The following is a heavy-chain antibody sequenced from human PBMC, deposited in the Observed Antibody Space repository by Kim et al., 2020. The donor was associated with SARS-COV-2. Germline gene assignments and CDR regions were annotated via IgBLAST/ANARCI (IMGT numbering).Heavy chain of an antibody. J-gene: IGHJ4*02. CDR3: ARDIAAATTTGWSGGY. CDR1: GYTFTSYY. Sequence: ASVKVSCKASGYTFTSYYMHWVRQAPGQGLEWMGIINPSGGSTSYAQKFQGRVTMTRDTSTSTVYMELSSLRSEDTAVYYCARDIAAATTTGWSGGYWGQGTLVTVSS. V-gene: IGHV1-46*01. D-gene: IGHD6-13*01. CDR2: INPSGGST.